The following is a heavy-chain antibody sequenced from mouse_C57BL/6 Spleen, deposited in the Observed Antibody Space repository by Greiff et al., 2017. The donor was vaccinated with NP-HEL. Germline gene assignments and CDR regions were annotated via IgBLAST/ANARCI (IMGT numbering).Heavy chain of an antibody. J-gene: IGHJ4*01. CDR3: ARTIRGSSLYYAMAY. V-gene: IGHV5-17*01. Sequence: EVKLVESGGGLVKPGGSLKLSCAASGFTFSDYGMHWVRQAPEKGLEWVAYISSGSSTIYYADTVKGRFTISRDNAKNTLFLQMTSLRSEDTAMYYCARTIRGSSLYYAMAYWGQGTSVTVSS. D-gene: IGHD1-1*01. CDR2: ISSGSSTI. CDR1: GFTFSDYG.